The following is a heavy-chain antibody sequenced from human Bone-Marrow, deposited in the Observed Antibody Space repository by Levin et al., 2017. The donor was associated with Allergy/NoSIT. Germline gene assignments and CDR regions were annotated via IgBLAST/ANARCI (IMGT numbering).Heavy chain of an antibody. J-gene: IGHJ4*02. V-gene: IGHV3-30*04. CDR2: ISYDGSKE. D-gene: IGHD1-26*01. CDR1: GFGFRTYP. CDR3: ARVDPTGSYDY. Sequence: GGSLRLSCVASGFGFRTYPMDWVRRAPGKGLQWVTSISYDGSKEDYADSVKGRFTISRDNSERTLYLQMNSLRVEDTGVYYCARVDPTGSYDYWGQGTLVTVS.